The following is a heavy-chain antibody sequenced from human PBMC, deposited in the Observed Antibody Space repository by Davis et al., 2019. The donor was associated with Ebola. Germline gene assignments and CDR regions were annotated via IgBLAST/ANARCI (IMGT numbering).Heavy chain of an antibody. CDR1: GGSISSSSYY. J-gene: IGHJ6*02. Sequence: SETLSLTCTVSGGSISSSSYYWGWIRQPPGKGLEWIGSIYYSGSTDYNPSLKSRVTISGDTSRGQFYLKLSSVTAADTAVYYCARLSGSGTYSTYYGMDVWGQGTTVTVSS. CDR3: ARLSGSGTYSTYYGMDV. CDR2: IYYSGST. D-gene: IGHD3-10*01. V-gene: IGHV4-39*01.